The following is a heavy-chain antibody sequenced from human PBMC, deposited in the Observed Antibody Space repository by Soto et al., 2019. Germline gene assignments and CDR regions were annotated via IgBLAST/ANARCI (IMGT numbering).Heavy chain of an antibody. J-gene: IGHJ2*01. CDR2: TYHSGST. V-gene: IGHV4-30-2*01. CDR3: ARVPGL. Sequence: QLQLQESGSGLVKPSQTLSLTCAVSGGSISRGGYSWSWIRQPPGKGLEWIGYTYHSGSTYYNPALQRRVTISVDRSKNQFSRKLSSVTAADTAVDYCARVPGLWGRGTLVTVSS. CDR1: GGSISRGGYS.